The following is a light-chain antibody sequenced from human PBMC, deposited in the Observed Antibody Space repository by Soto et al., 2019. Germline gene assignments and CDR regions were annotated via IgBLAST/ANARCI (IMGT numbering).Light chain of an antibody. Sequence: QSALTQPASVSGSPGQSITISCTGSSSDIGSYNLVSWYQQHPGKAPKLMIYEGSKRPSGVSNRFSGSKPGNTASLTISGLQAEDEAAYYCCSHVGRSTLLFGGGTKLTVL. J-gene: IGLJ3*02. V-gene: IGLV2-23*01. CDR2: EGS. CDR3: CSHVGRSTLL. CDR1: SSDIGSYNL.